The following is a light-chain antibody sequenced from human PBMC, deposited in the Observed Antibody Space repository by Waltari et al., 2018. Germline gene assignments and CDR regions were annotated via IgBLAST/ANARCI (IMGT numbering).Light chain of an antibody. J-gene: IGLJ2*01. CDR1: SSKIHPNF. CDR3: GTWDSSLTAGV. CDR2: DNE. V-gene: IGLV1-51*01. Sequence: QSVLTQPPSVSAAPGQKVTISCSGSSSKIHPNFVSRYQFLPDTAPKLIIYDNEKRPSGIPDRFSGSKSGTSVTLAITGLQTEDEADYYCGTWDSSLTAGVFGGGTKLTVL.